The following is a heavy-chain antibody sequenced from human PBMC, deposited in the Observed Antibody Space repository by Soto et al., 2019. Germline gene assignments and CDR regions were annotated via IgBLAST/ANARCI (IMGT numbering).Heavy chain of an antibody. V-gene: IGHV2-5*02. D-gene: IGHD5-12*01. Sequence: QITVKESGLTLVKPTETLTLTCTFSAFSLSSIGMGIGWIRHPPGKTLQWLALIYWDDDKRYSPSLSTRLTITKDPSKNEVDLTRTNLHPVDTATYYRARLTRGVYDSGRLWEKFDYWGQGTLVTVSS. CDR3: ARLTRGVYDSGRLWEKFDY. CDR1: AFSLSSIGMG. CDR2: IYWDDDK. J-gene: IGHJ4*02.